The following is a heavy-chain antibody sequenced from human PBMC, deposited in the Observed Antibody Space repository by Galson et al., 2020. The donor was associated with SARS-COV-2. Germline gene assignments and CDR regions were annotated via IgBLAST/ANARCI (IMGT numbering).Heavy chain of an antibody. CDR2: IWYDGSNK. J-gene: IGHJ4*02. Sequence: GESLKISCAASGFTFSSYGMHWVRQAPGKGLEWVAVIWYDGSNKYYADSVKGRFTISRDNSKNTLYLQMNSLRAEDTAVYYCARESGIMTTVVTPPYFDYWGQGTLVTVSS. CDR1: GFTFSSYG. V-gene: IGHV3-33*01. CDR3: ARESGIMTTVVTPPYFDY. D-gene: IGHD4-17*01.